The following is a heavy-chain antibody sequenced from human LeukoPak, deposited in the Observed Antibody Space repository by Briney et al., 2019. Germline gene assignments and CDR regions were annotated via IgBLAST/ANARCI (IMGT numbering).Heavy chain of an antibody. Sequence: GRSLRLSCAASGFTFSSYAMHWVRQAPGKGLEWVAVISYDGSNKYYADSVKGRFTISRHNSKNTLYLQMNSLRAEDTAVYYCASSIVIVPAAHFDYWGQGTLVTVSS. V-gene: IGHV3-30*04. CDR3: ASSIVIVPAAHFDY. CDR1: GFTFSSYA. CDR2: ISYDGSNK. J-gene: IGHJ4*02. D-gene: IGHD2-2*01.